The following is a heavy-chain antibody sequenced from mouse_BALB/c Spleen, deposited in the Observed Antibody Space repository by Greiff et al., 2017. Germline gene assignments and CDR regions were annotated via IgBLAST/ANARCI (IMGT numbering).Heavy chain of an antibody. Sequence: EVKLMESGPSLVKPSQTLSLTCSVTGDSITSGYWNWIRKFPGNKLEYMGYISYSGSTYYNPSLKSRISITRDTSKNQYYLQLNSVTTEDTATYYCARYVEGFYAMDYWGQGTSVTVSS. D-gene: IGHD3-3*01. V-gene: IGHV3-8*02. CDR3: ARYVEGFYAMDY. CDR2: ISYSGST. J-gene: IGHJ4*01. CDR1: GDSITSGY.